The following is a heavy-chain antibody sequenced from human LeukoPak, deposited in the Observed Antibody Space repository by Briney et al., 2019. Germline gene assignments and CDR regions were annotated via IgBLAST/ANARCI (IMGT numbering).Heavy chain of an antibody. CDR2: ISSSSSYI. D-gene: IGHD3-3*01. V-gene: IGHV3-21*01. CDR1: GFTFSSYS. Sequence: GGSLRLSCAASGFTFSSYSMNWVRQAPGKGLEWVSSISSSSSYIYYADSVKGRFTISRDNAKNSLYLQMNSLRAEDTAVYYCARVSVRGFGVVSAWGQGTLVTVSS. J-gene: IGHJ5*02. CDR3: ARVSVRGFGVVSA.